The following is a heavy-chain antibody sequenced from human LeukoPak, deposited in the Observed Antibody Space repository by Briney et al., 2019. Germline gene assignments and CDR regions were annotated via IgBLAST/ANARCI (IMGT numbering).Heavy chain of an antibody. J-gene: IGHJ4*02. V-gene: IGHV4-59*12. CDR3: ARDILATSIAAPYY. Sequence: SETLSLTCTVSGGSISHYYWSWIRQPPGKGLEWIGYIYYSGSTNYNPSLKSRVTISVDTSKNQFSLRLSSVNAADTAVYYCARDILATSIAAPYYWGQGTLVTVSS. CDR2: IYYSGST. D-gene: IGHD6-13*01. CDR1: GGSISHYY.